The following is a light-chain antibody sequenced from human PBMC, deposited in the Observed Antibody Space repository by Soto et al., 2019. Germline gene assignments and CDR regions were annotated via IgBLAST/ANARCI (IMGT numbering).Light chain of an antibody. Sequence: QSVLIQPPSVSGSPGQSVTISCTGTSSDVGSYDYVSWYQQHPGTVPKPMIYNVNTQPSGVPDRFSGSKSGNAASLTISGLQVADEADYYCCIYATKYIFGTGTKVTVL. CDR2: NVN. CDR3: CIYATKYI. J-gene: IGLJ1*01. CDR1: SSDVGSYDY. V-gene: IGLV2-11*01.